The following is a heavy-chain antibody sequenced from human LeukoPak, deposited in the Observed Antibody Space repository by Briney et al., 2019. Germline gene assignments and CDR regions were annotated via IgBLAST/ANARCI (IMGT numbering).Heavy chain of an antibody. Sequence: GGSLRLSCAASGFIFNNYGMHWVRQAPGKGLEWVAVISYDGSNKNYADSVKGRFTISRDSSKNTVYLQMNSLRVEDTAVYYCAKDWAPYCGGDCYFNYWGQGTLVTVTS. J-gene: IGHJ4*02. CDR2: ISYDGSNK. V-gene: IGHV3-30*18. D-gene: IGHD2-21*02. CDR1: GFIFNNYG. CDR3: AKDWAPYCGGDCYFNY.